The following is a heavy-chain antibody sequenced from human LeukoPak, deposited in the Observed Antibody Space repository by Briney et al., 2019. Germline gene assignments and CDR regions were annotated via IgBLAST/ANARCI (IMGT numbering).Heavy chain of an antibody. V-gene: IGHV1-69*06. CDR2: IIPIFGTA. Sequence: SVKVPCKASGGTFSSYAISWVRQAPGQGLEWMGGIIPIFGTANYAQKFQGRVTITADKSTSTAYMELSSLRSEDTAVYYCARDLLPGYSSSWYSTFDIWGQGTMVTVSS. J-gene: IGHJ3*02. CDR3: ARDLLPGYSSSWYSTFDI. D-gene: IGHD6-13*01. CDR1: GGTFSSYA.